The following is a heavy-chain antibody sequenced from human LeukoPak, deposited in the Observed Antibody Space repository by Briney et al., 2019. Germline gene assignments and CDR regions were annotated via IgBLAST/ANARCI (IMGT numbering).Heavy chain of an antibody. CDR2: IYYSGST. CDR1: GGSISSGGYY. Sequence: PSETLSLTCTVSGGSISSGGYYWSWIRQHPGKGLEWIGYIYYSGSTYYNPSLKSRVTISVDTSKNQFSLKLSSVTAADTAVYYCARDLGGEDAFDIWGQGTMVTVSS. D-gene: IGHD3-10*01. V-gene: IGHV4-31*03. J-gene: IGHJ3*02. CDR3: ARDLGGEDAFDI.